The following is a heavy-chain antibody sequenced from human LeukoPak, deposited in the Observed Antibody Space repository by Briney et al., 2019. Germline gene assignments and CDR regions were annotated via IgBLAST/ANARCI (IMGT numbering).Heavy chain of an antibody. J-gene: IGHJ3*02. V-gene: IGHV3-48*01. CDR2: ISSLSGTI. CDR1: GFTFSSYS. D-gene: IGHD3-22*01. CDR3: ANTYYYDSSGYSGPFDI. Sequence: GGSLRLSCAASGFTFSSYSMNWVRQAPGEGLEWVSYISSLSGTIYYADSVKGRFTISRDNAKNSLYLQMNSLRAEDTAVYYCANTYYYDSSGYSGPFDIWGQGTMVTVSS.